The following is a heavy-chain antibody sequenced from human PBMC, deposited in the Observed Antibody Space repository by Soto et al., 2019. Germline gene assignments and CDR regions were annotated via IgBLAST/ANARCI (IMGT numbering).Heavy chain of an antibody. J-gene: IGHJ4*02. CDR3: ARDIGPTTFDY. V-gene: IGHV3-7*01. CDR2: MNQDGSEK. D-gene: IGHD1-26*01. Sequence: EVQLVESGGGLVQPGGSLRLSCAASGFSFTTYWMIWVRQAPGKGLEWVASMNQDGSEKHYVDSVRGRFTISRDNAKNSVYLQMNSLRVEDTAVYYCARDIGPTTFDYWGQGTLVTVSS. CDR1: GFSFTTYW.